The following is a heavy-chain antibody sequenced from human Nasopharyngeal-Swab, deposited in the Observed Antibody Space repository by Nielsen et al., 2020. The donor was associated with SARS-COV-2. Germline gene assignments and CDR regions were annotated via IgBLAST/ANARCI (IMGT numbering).Heavy chain of an antibody. CDR2: ISSSSYI. CDR3: ARAWDYDFWSGYSRDY. Sequence: GGSLRLSCAASGFTFSSYSMNWVRQAPGKGLEWVSSISSSSYIYYADSVKGRFTISRDNAKNSLYLQMNSLRAEDTAVYYCARAWDYDFWSGYSRDYWGQGTLVTVSS. J-gene: IGHJ4*02. D-gene: IGHD3-3*01. CDR1: GFTFSSYS. V-gene: IGHV3-21*01.